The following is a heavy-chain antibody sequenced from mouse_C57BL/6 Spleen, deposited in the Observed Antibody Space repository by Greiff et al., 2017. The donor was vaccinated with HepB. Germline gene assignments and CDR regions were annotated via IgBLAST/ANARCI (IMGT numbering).Heavy chain of an antibody. V-gene: IGHV5-16*01. CDR2: INYDGSST. Sequence: EVKLMESEGGLVQPGSSMKLSCTASGFTFSDYYMAWVRQVPEKGLEWVANINYDGSSTYYLDSLKSRFIISRDNAKNILYLQMSSLKSEDTATYYCARAHDYDGFDYWGQGTTLTVSS. CDR1: GFTFSDYY. J-gene: IGHJ2*01. D-gene: IGHD2-4*01. CDR3: ARAHDYDGFDY.